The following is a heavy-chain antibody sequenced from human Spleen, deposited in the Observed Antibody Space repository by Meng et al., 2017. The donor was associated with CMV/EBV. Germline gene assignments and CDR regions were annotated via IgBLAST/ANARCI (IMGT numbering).Heavy chain of an antibody. Sequence: GESLKISCTASGFTFGDYDMTWVRQAPGKGLEWVGFIRSKTYGGTTEYAASVKGRFTISRDDSKSIAYLQMSSLKTEDTAVYYCTRDVPAATCDYWGQGTLVTVSS. J-gene: IGHJ4*02. CDR2: IRSKTYGGTT. D-gene: IGHD2-2*01. CDR3: TRDVPAATCDY. V-gene: IGHV3-49*04. CDR1: GFTFGDYD.